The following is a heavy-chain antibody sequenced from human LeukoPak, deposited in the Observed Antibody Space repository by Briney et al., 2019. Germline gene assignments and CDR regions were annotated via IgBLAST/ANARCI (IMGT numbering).Heavy chain of an antibody. D-gene: IGHD5-12*01. CDR2: IYSGGST. CDR3: ARDRGSYAWDY. Sequence: GGSLRLSCAASGFTVSSNYMNWVRQAPGKGLEWVSFIYSGGSTYYADAVKGGFTISRDNSKNTMYLQMNSLRPEDTGVYYCARDRGSYAWDYWGQGTLVSVSS. CDR1: GFTVSSNY. J-gene: IGHJ4*02. V-gene: IGHV3-66*01.